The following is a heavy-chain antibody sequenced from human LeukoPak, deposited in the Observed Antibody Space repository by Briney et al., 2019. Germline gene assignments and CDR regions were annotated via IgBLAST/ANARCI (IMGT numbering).Heavy chain of an antibody. CDR2: IIPIFGTA. Sequence: ASVKVSCKASGYTFNSYDINWVRQAPGQGLEWMGGIIPIFGTANYAQKFQGRVTITADESTSTAYMELSSLRSEDTAVYYCARISYYDFWSGYSWGQGTLVTVSS. J-gene: IGHJ4*02. D-gene: IGHD3-3*01. V-gene: IGHV1-69*13. CDR1: GYTFNSYD. CDR3: ARISYYDFWSGYS.